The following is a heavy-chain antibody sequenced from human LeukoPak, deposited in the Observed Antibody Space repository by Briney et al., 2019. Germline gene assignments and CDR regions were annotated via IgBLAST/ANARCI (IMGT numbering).Heavy chain of an antibody. V-gene: IGHV4-39*01. CDR2: IYYSGST. Sequence: SETLSLTCTVSGGSISSSSYYWGWIRQPPGKGLEWIGSIYYSGSTYYNPSLKSRVTISVDTSKNQFSLKLSSVTAADTAVHYCARHYWGNSDLFDYWGQGTLVTVSS. D-gene: IGHD4-23*01. J-gene: IGHJ4*02. CDR3: ARHYWGNSDLFDY. CDR1: GGSISSSSYY.